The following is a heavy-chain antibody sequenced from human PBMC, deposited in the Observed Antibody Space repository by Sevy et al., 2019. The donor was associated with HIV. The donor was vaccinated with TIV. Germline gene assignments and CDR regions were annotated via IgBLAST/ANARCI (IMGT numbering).Heavy chain of an antibody. V-gene: IGHV3-30-3*01. J-gene: IGHJ6*02. Sequence: GGSLRLSCVASGFTFSTYAMFWVRQAPGKGLEWVAVISYDGSNKYYADSVKGRFTISRDNSKSTLYLQMNSLRAEDTALYYCARENGDYEGGMDVWGPGTTVTVSS. D-gene: IGHD4-17*01. CDR1: GFTFSTYA. CDR3: ARENGDYEGGMDV. CDR2: ISYDGSNK.